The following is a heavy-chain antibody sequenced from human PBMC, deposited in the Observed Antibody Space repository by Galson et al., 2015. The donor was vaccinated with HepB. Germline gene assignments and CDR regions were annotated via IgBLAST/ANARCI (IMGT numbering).Heavy chain of an antibody. CDR2: IYHSGDT. CDR1: GGPLRGYY. J-gene: IGHJ4*02. CDR3: ARCGGRSFGYRYFDS. V-gene: IGHV4-34*01. D-gene: IGHD5-18*01. Sequence: ETLSLTCAVYGGPLRGYYWSWIRQSPGKGPEWIGQIYHSGDTNYNPSLKSRVSISVDTSKNQYSLKVNSVTAADTGLYYCARCGGRSFGYRYFDSWGQGTPVTVSS.